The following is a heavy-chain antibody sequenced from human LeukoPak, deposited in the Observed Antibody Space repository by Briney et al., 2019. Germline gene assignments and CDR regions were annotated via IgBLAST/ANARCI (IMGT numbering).Heavy chain of an antibody. CDR3: TREWGPDY. D-gene: IGHD3-16*01. CDR2: IRSKAYGGTT. J-gene: IGHJ4*02. V-gene: IGHV3-49*04. Sequence: GGSLRLSCAASGFTFSSYGMHWVRQAPGKGLEWVGFIRSKAYGGTTEYAASVKGRFTISRDDSKSIAYLQMNSLKTEDTAVYYCTREWGPDYWGQGTLVTVSS. CDR1: GFTFSSYG.